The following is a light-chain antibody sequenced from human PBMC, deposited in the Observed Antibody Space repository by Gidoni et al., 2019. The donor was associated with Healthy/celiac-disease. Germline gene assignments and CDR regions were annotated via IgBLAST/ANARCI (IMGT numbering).Light chain of an antibody. CDR2: EGS. V-gene: IGLV2-23*03. CDR1: SSDVGSYNL. Sequence: QSALTQPASVSGSPGQSPTISCTGTSSDVGSYNLVSWYQQHPGKAPKLMIYEGSKRPSGVSNRVPGSKSGNTASLTSAGLQAEDEADYYCCSYAGSSTFGFGGGTKLTVL. J-gene: IGLJ2*01. CDR3: CSYAGSSTFG.